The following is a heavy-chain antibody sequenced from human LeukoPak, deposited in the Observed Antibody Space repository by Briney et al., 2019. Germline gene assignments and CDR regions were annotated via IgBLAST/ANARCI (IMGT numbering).Heavy chain of an antibody. CDR2: IYSSGST. D-gene: IGHD6-19*01. V-gene: IGHV4-4*07. Sequence: SETLSLTCTVSGGSISSYYWGWIRQPAGKGLEWIGRIYSSGSTNYNPSLKSRVTMSVDTSKKQFSLKLNSVTAADTAVYYCARERYSGWYPAFDIWGQGTMVTVSS. CDR1: GGSISSYY. CDR3: ARERYSGWYPAFDI. J-gene: IGHJ3*02.